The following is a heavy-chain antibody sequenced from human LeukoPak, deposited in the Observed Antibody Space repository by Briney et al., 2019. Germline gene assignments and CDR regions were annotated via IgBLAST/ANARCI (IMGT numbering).Heavy chain of an antibody. Sequence: PGGSLRLSCAASGFTFSSYGMHWVRQAPGKGLEWVGIIWYDGSNKYYADSAKGRFTISRDNSKNTLYLQMNSLRAEDTAVYYCARDSYYGSGSRGDFDYWGQGTLVTVSS. CDR1: GFTFSSYG. CDR2: IWYDGSNK. CDR3: ARDSYYGSGSRGDFDY. J-gene: IGHJ4*02. V-gene: IGHV3-33*01. D-gene: IGHD3-10*01.